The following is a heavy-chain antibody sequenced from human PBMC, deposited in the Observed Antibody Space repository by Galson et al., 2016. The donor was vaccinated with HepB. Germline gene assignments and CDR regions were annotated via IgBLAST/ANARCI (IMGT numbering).Heavy chain of an antibody. CDR2: TNEDASTT. D-gene: IGHD3-10*01. Sequence: SLRLSCAASGFMLSRYWMHWVRQPPGKGLVWVSRTNEDASTTNYADSVKGRFTISRDNAKNILYLQMNSLRVEDTAVYYCGRDLGGSGSYWGQGILVTVSS. J-gene: IGHJ4*02. CDR3: GRDLGGSGSY. V-gene: IGHV3-74*01. CDR1: GFMLSRYW.